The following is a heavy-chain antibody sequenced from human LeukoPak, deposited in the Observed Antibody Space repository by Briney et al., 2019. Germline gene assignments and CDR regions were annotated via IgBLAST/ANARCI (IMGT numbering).Heavy chain of an antibody. CDR2: IKEDGSDK. CDR3: AKDWGRPQLGAFDS. J-gene: IGHJ4*02. V-gene: IGHV3-7*03. CDR1: GFTFDSYW. D-gene: IGHD3-16*01. Sequence: SGGSLRLSCAVSGFTFDSYWMTWVRQAPGKGLEWVANIKEDGSDKHCVDSVKGRFTISGDNAKNSLYLQMNSLRAEDTALYYCAKDWGRPQLGAFDSWGQGTLVTVSS.